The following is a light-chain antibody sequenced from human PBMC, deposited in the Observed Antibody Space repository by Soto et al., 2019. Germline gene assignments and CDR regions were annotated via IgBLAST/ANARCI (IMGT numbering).Light chain of an antibody. CDR2: DAS. Sequence: DIQMPQSPSTLSASVGDRVTITCWASQSISSWLAWYQQKPGKAPKLLIYDASSLESGVPSRFTGTVSGTEFTRTISSLQPDDFATSDCQKYPRYPCTVGQGTKMEIK. V-gene: IGKV1-5*01. CDR1: QSISSW. J-gene: IGKJ1*01. CDR3: QKYPRYPCT.